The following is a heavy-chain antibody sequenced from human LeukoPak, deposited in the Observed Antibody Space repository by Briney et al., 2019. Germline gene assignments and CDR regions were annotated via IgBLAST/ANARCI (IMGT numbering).Heavy chain of an antibody. CDR2: INWNGGST. D-gene: IGHD2-2*01. J-gene: IGHJ6*03. CDR3: ARVGEDIVVVPAAKAAYYYYMDV. Sequence: GGSLRLSCAASGLTFDDYGMSWVRQAPGKGLEWVSGINWNGGSTGYADSVKGRFTISRDNAKNSLYLQMNSLRAEDTALYYCARVGEDIVVVPAAKAAYYYYMDVWGKGTTVTVSS. V-gene: IGHV3-20*04. CDR1: GLTFDDYG.